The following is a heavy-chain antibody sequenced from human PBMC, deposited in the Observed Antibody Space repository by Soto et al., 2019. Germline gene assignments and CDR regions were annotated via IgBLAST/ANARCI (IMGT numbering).Heavy chain of an antibody. CDR1: GGSFSGYY. CDR2: INHSGST. D-gene: IGHD2-15*01. CDR3: ARGNCSGGSCYPSNWFDP. J-gene: IGHJ5*02. Sequence: SETLSLTCAVYGGSFSGYYWSWIRQPPGKGLEWIGEINHSGSTNYNPSLKSRVTISVDTSKNQVSLKLSSVTAADTAVYYCARGNCSGGSCYPSNWFDPWGQGTLVTVSS. V-gene: IGHV4-34*01.